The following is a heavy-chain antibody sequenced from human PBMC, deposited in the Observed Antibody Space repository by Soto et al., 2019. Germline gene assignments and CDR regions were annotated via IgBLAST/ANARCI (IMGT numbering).Heavy chain of an antibody. D-gene: IGHD6-13*01. CDR3: ARPSVQQLIRDYYYGMDV. J-gene: IGHJ6*02. Sequence: QVQLVQSGAEVKKPGSSVKVSCKASGGTFSSYAISWVRQAPGQGLEWMGGIIPIFGTANYAQKFQGRVTITADESTSTAYMELSSLRSEDTAVYYCARPSVQQLIRDYYYGMDVWGQGTTVTVSS. V-gene: IGHV1-69*01. CDR1: GGTFSSYA. CDR2: IIPIFGTA.